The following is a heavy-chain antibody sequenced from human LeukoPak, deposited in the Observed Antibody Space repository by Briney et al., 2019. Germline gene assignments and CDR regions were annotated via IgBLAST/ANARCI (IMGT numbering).Heavy chain of an antibody. D-gene: IGHD4-23*01. J-gene: IGHJ6*03. V-gene: IGHV1-69*05. CDR1: GGTFSSYA. Sequence: SVKVSCKASGGTFSSYAISWVRQAPGQGLEWMGGIIPIFGTANYAQKFQGRVTITTDESTSTAYMELSSLRSEDTAVYYCARVPYGGNSGYYYYYMDVWGKGTTVTVSS. CDR3: ARVPYGGNSGYYYYYMDV. CDR2: IIPIFGTA.